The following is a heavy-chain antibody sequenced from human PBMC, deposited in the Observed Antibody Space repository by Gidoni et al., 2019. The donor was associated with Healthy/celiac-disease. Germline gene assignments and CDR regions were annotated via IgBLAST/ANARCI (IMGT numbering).Heavy chain of an antibody. V-gene: IGHV4-34*01. CDR1: GGSFRGYY. CDR3: ARVGRTYYYDSSGFPVDY. J-gene: IGHJ4*02. D-gene: IGHD3-22*01. CDR2: INHSGST. Sequence: QVQLQQWGAGLLKPSETLSLTCAVYGGSFRGYYWSWIRQPPGKGLEWIGEINHSGSTNYNPSLKSRVTISVDTSKNQFSLKLSSVTADTAVYYCARVGRTYYYDSSGFPVDYWGQGTLVTVSS.